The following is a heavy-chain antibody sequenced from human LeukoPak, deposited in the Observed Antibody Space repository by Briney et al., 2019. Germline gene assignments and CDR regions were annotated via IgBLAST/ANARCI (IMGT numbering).Heavy chain of an antibody. V-gene: IGHV3-53*01. CDR1: GFTVSSNY. D-gene: IGHD2-15*01. CDR3: ARDVRYCSGGSCSS. J-gene: IGHJ4*02. CDR2: IYNSGGT. Sequence: GGSLRLSCAASGFTVSSNYMSWVRQAQGKGLEWVSVIYNSGGTYYADSVKGRFTISRDNSKNTLYLQMNSLRAEDTAVYYCARDVRYCSGGSCSSWGPGTLVTVSS.